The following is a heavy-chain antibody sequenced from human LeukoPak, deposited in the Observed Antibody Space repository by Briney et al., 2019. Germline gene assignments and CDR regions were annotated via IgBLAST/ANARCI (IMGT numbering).Heavy chain of an antibody. J-gene: IGHJ4*02. CDR1: GGSFSGYY. CDR2: IYHSGNT. V-gene: IGHV4-30-4*01. CDR3: ARELIAAAVYFDS. Sequence: SETLSLTCAVYGGSFSGYYWSWIRQPPGKGLEWIAYIYHSGNTYYNPSLKSRVTMSIDTSKNQFSLKLTSVTAADTAVYYCARELIAAAVYFDSWGQGTLVTVSS. D-gene: IGHD6-13*01.